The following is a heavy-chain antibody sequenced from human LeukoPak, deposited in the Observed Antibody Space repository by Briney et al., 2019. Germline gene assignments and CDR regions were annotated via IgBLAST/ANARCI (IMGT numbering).Heavy chain of an antibody. CDR1: GGTFSGYA. V-gene: IGHV1-69*04. Sequence: SVKVSCKASGGTFSGYAISWVRQAPGQGLEWMGRIIPILGIANYAQKFQGRVTITADKSTSTAYMELSSLRSEDTAVYYCASGGYYGSGSYYPAMSWFDPWGQGTLVTVSS. CDR2: IIPILGIA. J-gene: IGHJ5*02. D-gene: IGHD3-10*01. CDR3: ASGGYYGSGSYYPAMSWFDP.